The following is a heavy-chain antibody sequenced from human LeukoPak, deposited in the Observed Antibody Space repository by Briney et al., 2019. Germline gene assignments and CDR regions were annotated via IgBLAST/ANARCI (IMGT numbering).Heavy chain of an antibody. CDR2: ISYDGSNK. D-gene: IGHD6-6*01. J-gene: IGHJ4*02. V-gene: IGHV3-30*18. CDR3: AKRSIAAEFDY. CDR1: GFTFSSYG. Sequence: GGSLRLSCAASGFTFSSYGMHWVRQAPGKGLEWVAVISYDGSNKYYADSVKGRFTISRDNSKNTLYLQMNSLRAEDTAVYYCAKRSIAAEFDYWGQGTLVTVSS.